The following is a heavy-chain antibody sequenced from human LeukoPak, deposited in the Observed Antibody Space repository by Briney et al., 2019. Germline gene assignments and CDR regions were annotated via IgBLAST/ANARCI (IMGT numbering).Heavy chain of an antibody. Sequence: GGSLRLSCAASGFTFSSYSMNWVRQAPGKGLEWVSSISSSSSYIYYADSVKGRFTISRDNAKNSLYLQMNSLRAEDTAVYYCARDPQDGSFDYWAREPWSPSPQ. CDR3: ARDPQDGSFDY. V-gene: IGHV3-21*01. CDR1: GFTFSSYS. J-gene: IGHJ4*02. CDR2: ISSSSSYI.